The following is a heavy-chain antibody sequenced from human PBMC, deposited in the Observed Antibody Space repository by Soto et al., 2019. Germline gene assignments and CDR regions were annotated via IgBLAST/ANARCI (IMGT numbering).Heavy chain of an antibody. CDR3: ARDTTPGRDSSEIDY. Sequence: QVQLVESGGGVVQPGRSLRLSCAASGFTFSSYGMHWVRQAPGKGLEWVAVIWYDGSNKYYADSVKGRFTISRDNSKNTLYLQMNSLRAEDTAVYYCARDTTPGRDSSEIDYWGQGTLVTVSS. D-gene: IGHD3-22*01. V-gene: IGHV3-33*01. J-gene: IGHJ4*02. CDR1: GFTFSSYG. CDR2: IWYDGSNK.